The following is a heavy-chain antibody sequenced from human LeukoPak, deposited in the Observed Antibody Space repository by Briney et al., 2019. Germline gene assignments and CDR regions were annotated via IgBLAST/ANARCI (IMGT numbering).Heavy chain of an antibody. V-gene: IGHV3-7*01. J-gene: IGHJ6*03. Sequence: GGSLRLSCAASGFTFSRHWMSWVRQAPGKGLEWVANVKQDGSEEFYVDSVKGRFTISRDDAKNSLYLQMNSLRAEDAAVYYCARDPVHSSGWFAVSYYYMDVWGKGTTVTVSS. CDR2: VKQDGSEE. CDR3: ARDPVHSSGWFAVSYYYMDV. CDR1: GFTFSRHW. D-gene: IGHD6-19*01.